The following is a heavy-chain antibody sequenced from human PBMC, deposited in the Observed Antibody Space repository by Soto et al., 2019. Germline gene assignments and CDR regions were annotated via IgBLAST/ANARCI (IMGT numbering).Heavy chain of an antibody. CDR1: GYTFTNYA. CDR3: ASDDYSI. V-gene: IGHV1-3*01. J-gene: IGHJ3*02. D-gene: IGHD3-16*01. Sequence: GASVKLSSKTSGYTFTNYALHWVRQAPGQRLEWMGWINAGNGNTKYSQKCQGRVTITRDTSANTAYMELSSLRSEDTAVYYCASDDYSIWGQGTMITV. CDR2: INAGNGNT.